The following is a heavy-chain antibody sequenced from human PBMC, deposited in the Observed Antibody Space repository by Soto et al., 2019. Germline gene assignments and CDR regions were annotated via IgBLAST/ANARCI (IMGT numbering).Heavy chain of an antibody. CDR3: ARTDFWSGYWGGTNFDY. D-gene: IGHD3-3*01. CDR2: IIPIFGTA. J-gene: IGHJ4*02. CDR1: GGPVRRYD. Sequence: SVKACCKASGGPVRRYDIRRVREAPDIGLEWMGGIIPIFGTANYAQKFQGRVTITADKSTSTAYMELSSLRSEDTAVYYCARTDFWSGYWGGTNFDYWGQGTLVTVSS. V-gene: IGHV1-69*06.